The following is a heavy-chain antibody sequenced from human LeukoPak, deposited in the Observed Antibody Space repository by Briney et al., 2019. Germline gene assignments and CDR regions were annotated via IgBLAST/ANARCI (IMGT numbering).Heavy chain of an antibody. Sequence: PSETLSLTCTVSGGSISSSSYYWGWIRQPPGKGLEWIGSIYYSGSTYYNPSLKSRVTISVDTSKNQFSLKLSSVTAADTAVYYCARGQDYDILTGYYPSYFDLWGRGTLVTVSS. D-gene: IGHD3-9*01. CDR3: ARGQDYDILTGYYPSYFDL. V-gene: IGHV4-39*07. J-gene: IGHJ2*01. CDR2: IYYSGST. CDR1: GGSISSSSYY.